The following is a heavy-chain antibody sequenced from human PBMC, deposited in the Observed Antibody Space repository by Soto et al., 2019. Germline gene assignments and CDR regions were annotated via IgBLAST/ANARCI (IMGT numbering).Heavy chain of an antibody. D-gene: IGHD3-16*01. CDR1: GFSLSPYW. J-gene: IGHJ4*02. CDR2: LSSDGFGA. CDR3: ARGLGGPDY. V-gene: IGHV3-74*03. Sequence: EVHLEESGGGLVQPGGSLRLSCAASGFSLSPYWMHWVRQVPGRGLEWVARLSSDGFGAAYAHSVKGRFFISRDIARNTLSLQMNSLRADDTAVYYCARGLGGPDYWGRGTSVTVSS.